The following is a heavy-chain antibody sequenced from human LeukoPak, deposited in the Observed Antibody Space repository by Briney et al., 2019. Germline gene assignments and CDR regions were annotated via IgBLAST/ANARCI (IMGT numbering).Heavy chain of an antibody. CDR3: ARPDTTHAFDI. CDR2: IYYSGST. V-gene: IGHV4-38-2*02. D-gene: IGHD1-26*01. Sequence: SETLSLTCTVSGYSISSEYYWGWIRQPPGKGLEWIGSIYYSGSTYYNPSLKSRVTISVDTSKNQFSLKLSSVTAADTAVYYCARPDTTHAFDIWGQGTMVTVSS. CDR1: GYSISSEYY. J-gene: IGHJ3*02.